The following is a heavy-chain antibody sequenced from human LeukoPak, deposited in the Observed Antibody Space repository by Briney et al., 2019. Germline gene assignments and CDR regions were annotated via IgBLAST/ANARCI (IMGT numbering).Heavy chain of an antibody. J-gene: IGHJ4*02. CDR1: GYTFTGNY. CDR3: ARLLTGATPFDY. Sequence: GASVKVSCKASGYTFTGNYIHWVRQAPGQGLEWMGRINPNSDDTYYAQKFQGRVTMTRDTSISTAYMELSSLRSDDTAVYYCARLLTGATPFDYWGQGTLVTVSS. CDR2: INPNSDDT. V-gene: IGHV1-2*06. D-gene: IGHD1-7*01.